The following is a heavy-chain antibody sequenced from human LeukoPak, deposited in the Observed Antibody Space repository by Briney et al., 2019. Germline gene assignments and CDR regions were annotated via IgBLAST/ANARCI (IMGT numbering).Heavy chain of an antibody. CDR2: IKKKTDGATA. CDR1: GFTFTNSW. V-gene: IGHV3-15*01. Sequence: PGGPLRLSCAASGFTFTNSWMIGLREAPGKGLEWVGRIKKKTDGATADYAVTMKGRFTISRDDSKNTLYMQMNRLKTEDTGVYYCTTQPPGDYWGQGTLVTVSS. CDR3: TTQPPGDY. J-gene: IGHJ4*02.